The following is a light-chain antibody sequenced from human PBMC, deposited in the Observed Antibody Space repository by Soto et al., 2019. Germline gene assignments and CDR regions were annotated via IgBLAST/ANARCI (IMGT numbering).Light chain of an antibody. CDR3: QQSFSGRT. V-gene: IGKV1-39*01. Sequence: DIQMTQSPSSLSASVADRVTITCRASQTIGKYLNWYQQKPGKAPKLLIYAASSLQSGVPSRFSGSGSGTDFTLTISSLQPEDFANYYCQQSFSGRTFGQGTKLEIK. J-gene: IGKJ2*01. CDR2: AAS. CDR1: QTIGKY.